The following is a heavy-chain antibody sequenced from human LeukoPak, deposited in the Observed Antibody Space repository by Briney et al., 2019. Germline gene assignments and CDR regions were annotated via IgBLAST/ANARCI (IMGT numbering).Heavy chain of an antibody. CDR1: GGSFSGYY. V-gene: IGHV4-34*01. CDR2: INHSGSA. D-gene: IGHD6-13*01. J-gene: IGHJ4*02. CDR3: ARGFYSSSWFDY. Sequence: SETLSLTCAVYGGSFSGYYWSWIRQPPGKGLEWIGEINHSGSANYNPSLKSRVTISVDTSKNQFSLKLSSVTAADTAVYYCARGFYSSSWFDYWGQGTLVTVSS.